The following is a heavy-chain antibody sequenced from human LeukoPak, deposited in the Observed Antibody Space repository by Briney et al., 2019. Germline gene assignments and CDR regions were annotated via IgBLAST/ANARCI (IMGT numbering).Heavy chain of an antibody. D-gene: IGHD3-10*01. CDR2: ISSSGSTI. J-gene: IGHJ6*02. V-gene: IGHV3-11*01. CDR1: GFTFSDYY. CDR3: ARSCYYGSGSYDYYYGMDV. Sequence: GGSLRLSCAAPGFTFSDYYMSWIRQAPGKGLEWVSYISSSGSTIYYADSVKGRFTISRDNAKNSLYLQMNSLRAEDTAVYYCARSCYYGSGSYDYYYGMDVWGQGTTVTVSS.